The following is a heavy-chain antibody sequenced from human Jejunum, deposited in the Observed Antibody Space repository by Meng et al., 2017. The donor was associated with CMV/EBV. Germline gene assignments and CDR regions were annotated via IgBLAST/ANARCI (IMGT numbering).Heavy chain of an antibody. CDR2: ISTTGSAI. V-gene: IGHV3-48*04. Sequence: CAASGFTFSPYTMHWVRQAPGKGLEWISYISTTGSAIYYADSVKGRFAISRDNAKNSLYLQMNGLRAEDTAVYYCARGDSYNAYHYWGQGTLVTVSS. CDR3: ARGDSYNAYHY. D-gene: IGHD3-16*01. J-gene: IGHJ4*02. CDR1: GFTFSPYT.